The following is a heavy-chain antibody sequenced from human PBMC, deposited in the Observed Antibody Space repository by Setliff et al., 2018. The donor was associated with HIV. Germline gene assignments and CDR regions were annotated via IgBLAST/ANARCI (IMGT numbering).Heavy chain of an antibody. J-gene: IGHJ6*02. CDR2: IKLSSGGT. CDR1: GNSFNGDF. V-gene: IGHV1-2*02. CDR3: ARYLVVVPVAVGGLDV. D-gene: IGHD2-2*01. Sequence: ASVKVSCKAPGNSFNGDFLNWVRQAPGQGLEWMGNIKLSSGGTKFAQKFLGRVTMTRDTSTNTAFMELRRLNSDDTAVYYCARYLVVVPVAVGGLDVWGQGTTVTVSS.